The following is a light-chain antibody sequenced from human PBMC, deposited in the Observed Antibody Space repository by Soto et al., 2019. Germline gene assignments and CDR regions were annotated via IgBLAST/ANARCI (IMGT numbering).Light chain of an antibody. Sequence: DIQMTQFPSSLSASVGDRVTITCRASQTINSYLNWYQHKPGKAPKLLIYAASTLQSGVPSRFSGSGSGTDFTLTISSLQPEDFATYYCQQSYRTPYTFDQGTKLEIK. CDR1: QTINSY. J-gene: IGKJ2*01. CDR3: QQSYRTPYT. V-gene: IGKV1-39*01. CDR2: AAS.